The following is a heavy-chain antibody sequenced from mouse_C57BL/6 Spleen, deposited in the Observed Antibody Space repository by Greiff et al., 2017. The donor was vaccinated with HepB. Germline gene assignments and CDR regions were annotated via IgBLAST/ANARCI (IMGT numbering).Heavy chain of an antibody. Sequence: QVQLQQPGAELVKPGASVKVSCKASGYTFTSYWMHWVKQRPGQGLEWIGRIHPSDSDTNYNQKFKGKATLTVDKSSSTAYMRLSSLTSEDSAVYYCAMSYYGSNAMDYWGQGTSVTVSS. CDR3: AMSYYGSNAMDY. D-gene: IGHD1-1*01. J-gene: IGHJ4*01. CDR2: IHPSDSDT. V-gene: IGHV1-74*01. CDR1: GYTFTSYW.